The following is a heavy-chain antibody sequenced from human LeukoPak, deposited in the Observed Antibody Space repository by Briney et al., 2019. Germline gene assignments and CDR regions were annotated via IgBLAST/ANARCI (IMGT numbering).Heavy chain of an antibody. CDR3: ARDGPYYYDSSGYNPTYYYYYYGMDV. V-gene: IGHV1-18*01. CDR1: GYTFTSYG. CDR2: ISAYNGNT. J-gene: IGHJ6*02. Sequence: ASVKVSCKASGYTFTSYGISWVRQAPGQGLEWMGWISAYNGNTNYAQKFQGRVTMTRDTSISTAYMELSRLRSDDTAVYYCARDGPYYYDSSGYNPTYYYYYYGMDVWGQGTTVTVSS. D-gene: IGHD3-22*01.